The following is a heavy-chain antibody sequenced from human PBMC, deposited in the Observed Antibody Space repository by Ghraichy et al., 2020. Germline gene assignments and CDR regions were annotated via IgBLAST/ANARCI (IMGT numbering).Heavy chain of an antibody. J-gene: IGHJ4*02. CDR2: ISSSGADT. CDR3: ATRPHYDILVGYGGLDY. Sequence: GGSLRLSCAASGFTFSNNAMIWVRQVPGEGLEWVSGISSSGADTYYADSVKGRFTISRDNSKNTLYLQMSGLRAEDTALYYCATRPHYDILVGYGGLDYWGQGTLVTVSS. V-gene: IGHV3-23*01. CDR1: GFTFSNNA. D-gene: IGHD3-9*01.